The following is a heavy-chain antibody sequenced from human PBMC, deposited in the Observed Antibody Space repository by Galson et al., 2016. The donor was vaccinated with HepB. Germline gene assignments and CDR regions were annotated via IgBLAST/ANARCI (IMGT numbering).Heavy chain of an antibody. V-gene: IGHV4-39*07. D-gene: IGHD5/OR15-5a*01. J-gene: IGHJ5*02. CDR3: AREDLSNWFDT. Sequence: SETLSLTCTVSGGSITSSSHYWGWIRQPPGKGLEWIGSIYYRGSTYYNPSLKSRITMSIDTSKNQFSLHLSSVSAADTAIFYCAREDLSNWFDTWGQGALVTVSS. CDR1: GGSITSSSHY. CDR2: IYYRGST.